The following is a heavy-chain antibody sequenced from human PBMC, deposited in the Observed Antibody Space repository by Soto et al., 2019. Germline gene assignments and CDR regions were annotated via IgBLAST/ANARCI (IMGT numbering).Heavy chain of an antibody. CDR3: ARDFNYCSSTSCYSGYCDY. J-gene: IGHJ4*02. CDR2: INSDGSST. Sequence: EVQLVESGGGLVQPGGSLRLSCAASGFTFSSYWMHWVRQAPGKRLVWVSRINSDGSSTSYADSVKGRFTISRDNAKNTLYLQMNSLRAEDTAVYYCARDFNYCSSTSCYSGYCDYWGQGTLVTVSS. CDR1: GFTFSSYW. V-gene: IGHV3-74*01. D-gene: IGHD2-2*02.